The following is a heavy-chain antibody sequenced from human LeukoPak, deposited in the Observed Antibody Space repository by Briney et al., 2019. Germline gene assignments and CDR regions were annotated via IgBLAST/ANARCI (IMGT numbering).Heavy chain of an antibody. D-gene: IGHD4-11*01. J-gene: IGHJ5*02. CDR2: IYYSGST. CDR3: AREVEYSHPNVFD. V-gene: IGHV4-39*02. Sequence: ETLSLTCTVSVGSISSMSYYWGWIRPPPGKGPECVGSIYYSGSTHHNPPPKSRVTPSVDTSQNHFSPKLSSVTAPDTAVDYSAREVEYSHPNVFD. CDR1: VGSISSMSYY.